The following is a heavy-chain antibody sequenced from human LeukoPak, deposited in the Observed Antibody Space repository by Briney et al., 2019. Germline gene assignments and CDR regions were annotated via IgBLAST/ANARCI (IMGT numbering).Heavy chain of an antibody. J-gene: IGHJ4*02. V-gene: IGHV3-9*01. D-gene: IGHD5-12*01. CDR3: AKGQYSGSGSQPVY. CDR2: ISWSGGGI. Sequence: GGSLRHPCAASGFTFVPTAMYWVRQPPGKGLQWVSGISWSGGGIGYVDSAKPGFTSSKDNTKNSLFLQMNSLRVEDTAFYYCAKGQYSGSGSQPVYWGQETLDTVSS. CDR1: GFTFVPTA.